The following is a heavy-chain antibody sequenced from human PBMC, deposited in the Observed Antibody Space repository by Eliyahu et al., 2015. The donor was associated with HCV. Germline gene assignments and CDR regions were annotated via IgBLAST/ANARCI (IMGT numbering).Heavy chain of an antibody. D-gene: IGHD4-17*01. Sequence: QLQLQESGPGLVKPSEPLSLTCTVSGGSXSXSSYXWGXIXQPPGKGLXWIGSXYYSGSTYYNPSLKSRVTISVDTSKNQFSLKLSSVTAADTAVYYCARRDDYGAKGPPFDYWGQGTLVTVSS. J-gene: IGHJ4*02. CDR1: GGSXSXSSYX. V-gene: IGHV4-39*01. CDR3: ARRDDYGAKGPPFDY. CDR2: XYYSGST.